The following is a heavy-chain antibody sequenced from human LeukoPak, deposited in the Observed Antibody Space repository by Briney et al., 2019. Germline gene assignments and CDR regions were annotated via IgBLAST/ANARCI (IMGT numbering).Heavy chain of an antibody. CDR2: ISRSGTI. V-gene: IGHV3-48*03. CDR3: ARRFDS. CDR1: GFTVSSYE. Sequence: WGSLRLSCAVSGFTVSSYEMNWVRQAPGKGLEWVSYISRSGTIYYADSVKGRFTISRDNAKNSLFLQMNSLRAEDTALYYCARRFDSWGQGTMVTVSS. J-gene: IGHJ4*02.